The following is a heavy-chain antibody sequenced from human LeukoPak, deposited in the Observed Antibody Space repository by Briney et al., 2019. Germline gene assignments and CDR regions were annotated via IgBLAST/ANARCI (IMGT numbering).Heavy chain of an antibody. D-gene: IGHD1-26*01. J-gene: IGHJ4*02. Sequence: SETLSLXCGVSGYSISGGSYWGWIRQPPGKGLEWIGYIYYSGSTYYNPSLKSRVTISVDTSKNQFSLKLSSVTAADTAVYYCARLEPGATLDYWGQGTLVTVSS. CDR1: GYSISGGSY. CDR3: ARLEPGATLDY. V-gene: IGHV4-38-2*01. CDR2: IYYSGST.